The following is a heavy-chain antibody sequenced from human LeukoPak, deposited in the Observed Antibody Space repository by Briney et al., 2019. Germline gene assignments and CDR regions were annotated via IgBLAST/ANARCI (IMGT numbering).Heavy chain of an antibody. Sequence: SETLSLTCTVSGGSIRSYYWSWIRQPPGKGLEWLGYIYYRGSTNYNTPLKSRVSISVDTSKNQFSLKLSSVTAADTAVYYCASSQRWGYDSSCYSRRDAFDIWGQGTMVTVSS. J-gene: IGHJ3*02. CDR2: IYYRGST. CDR3: ASSQRWGYDSSCYSRRDAFDI. CDR1: GGSIRSYY. V-gene: IGHV4-59*01. D-gene: IGHD3-22*01.